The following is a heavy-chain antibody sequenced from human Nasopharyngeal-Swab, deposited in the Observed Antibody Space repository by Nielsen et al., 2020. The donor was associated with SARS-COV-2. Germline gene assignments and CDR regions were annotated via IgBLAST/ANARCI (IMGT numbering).Heavy chain of an antibody. J-gene: IGHJ6*02. Sequence: SETLSLTCSVSGGSFNGFYWNWIRQPPGKGLEWIGEFNHSERTNYNPSLKSRVTMSVNTPTNQVSLKLKSLTAADTAVCYCARAGRVGDDYTGLDVWGQGTTVTVSS. V-gene: IGHV4-34*01. CDR1: GGSFNGFY. D-gene: IGHD1-26*01. CDR3: ARAGRVGDDYTGLDV. CDR2: FNHSERT.